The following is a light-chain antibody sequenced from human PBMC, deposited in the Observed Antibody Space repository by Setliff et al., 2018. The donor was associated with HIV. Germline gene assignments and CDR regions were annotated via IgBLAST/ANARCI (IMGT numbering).Light chain of an antibody. CDR3: SSYAGSNNV. Sequence: QSALTQPASVSGSPGQSITISCTGTSSDVGGYSYVSWYQQHPGKAPKLMIYEVSKRPSGVPDRFSGSKSGNTASLTVSGLQAEDEADYYCSSYAGSNNVFGTGTKVTVL. J-gene: IGLJ1*01. CDR2: EVS. CDR1: SSDVGGYSY. V-gene: IGLV2-8*01.